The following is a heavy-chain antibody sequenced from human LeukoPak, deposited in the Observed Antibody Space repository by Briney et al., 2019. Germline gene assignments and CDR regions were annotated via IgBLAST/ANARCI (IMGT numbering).Heavy chain of an antibody. J-gene: IGHJ4*02. CDR1: GFTFSGYG. CDR2: IAYDGSRK. Sequence: GGSLRLSCAASGFTFSGYGMHWVRQAPGKGLEWVTGIAYDGSRKHYADSVKGRFTISRDNSRNTMDLQMNSLRAEDTAVYYCARISCSGGTCLDFWGQGTLVTVSS. CDR3: ARISCSGGTCLDF. V-gene: IGHV3-30*03. D-gene: IGHD2-15*01.